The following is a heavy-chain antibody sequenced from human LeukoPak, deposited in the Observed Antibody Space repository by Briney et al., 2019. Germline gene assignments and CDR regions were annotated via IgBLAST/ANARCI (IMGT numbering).Heavy chain of an antibody. CDR1: GGSISSSSYY. V-gene: IGHV4-39*01. D-gene: IGHD3-3*01. CDR2: IYYSGST. Sequence: SETLSLTCTVSGGSISSSSYYWGWIRQPPGKGLEWIGSIYYSGSTYYNPSLKSRVTISVDTSKNQFSLKLSSVTAADTAVYYCARHGWGKIYGFWSGYTFDYWGQGTLVTVSP. J-gene: IGHJ4*02. CDR3: ARHGWGKIYGFWSGYTFDY.